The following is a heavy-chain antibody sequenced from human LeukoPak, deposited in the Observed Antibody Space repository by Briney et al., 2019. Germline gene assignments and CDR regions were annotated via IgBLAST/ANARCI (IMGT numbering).Heavy chain of an antibody. CDR1: GFTVSSNY. V-gene: IGHV3-53*01. Sequence: PGRSLRLSCAASGFTVSSNYMSWVREAPGKGLECVSVIYSGGSTYYADSVKGRFTLSRDNSQNTLYLQMNSVRAEDTAVYYCARVGIGGSYSSFDYWGQGSLVTVYS. D-gene: IGHD1-26*01. CDR3: ARVGIGGSYSSFDY. CDR2: IYSGGST. J-gene: IGHJ4*02.